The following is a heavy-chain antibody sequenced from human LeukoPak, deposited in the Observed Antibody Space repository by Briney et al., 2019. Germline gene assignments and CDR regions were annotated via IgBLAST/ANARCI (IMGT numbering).Heavy chain of an antibody. CDR1: GFTFSSFG. Sequence: PGGSLRLSCAASGFTFSSFGMHWVRQAPGKGLEWVAVIWFDGSNKYYIDSVKGRFTISRDNSKNTLYLQMTSLSAEDTAVYYCARTGYDCSGYWYYGMDVWGQGTTVTVSS. CDR3: ARTGYDCSGYWYYGMDV. J-gene: IGHJ6*02. V-gene: IGHV3-33*01. D-gene: IGHD3-22*01. CDR2: IWFDGSNK.